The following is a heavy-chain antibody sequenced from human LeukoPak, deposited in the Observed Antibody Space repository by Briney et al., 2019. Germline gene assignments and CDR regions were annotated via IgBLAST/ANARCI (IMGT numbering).Heavy chain of an antibody. CDR1: GYTFTGYY. D-gene: IGHD6-13*01. Sequence: GASVKVSCKASGYTFTGYYMHWVRQAPGQGLEWMGWMNPNSGNTGYAQKFQGRVTMTRNTSISTAYMELSSLRSEDTAVYYCARGIAAAGIPGYYYYYMDVWGKGTTVTISS. CDR2: MNPNSGNT. V-gene: IGHV1-8*02. CDR3: ARGIAAAGIPGYYYYYMDV. J-gene: IGHJ6*03.